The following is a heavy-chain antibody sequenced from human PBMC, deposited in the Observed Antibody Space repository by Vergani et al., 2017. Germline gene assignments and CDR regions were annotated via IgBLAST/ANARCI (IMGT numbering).Heavy chain of an antibody. CDR2: VYTSGMT. Sequence: QVQLQESGPRLVRPSQTLSLTCTVSGGSINTGAYYWSWIRQPAGKGLEWIGRVYTSGMTNYNPSLKSQVTILVESSKSQLSLKLTSVIAGDTAVYFCARELSYYYGSGSDDYNPYYYEGMDVWGPGTTVTVSS. D-gene: IGHD3-10*01. J-gene: IGHJ6*02. CDR3: ARELSYYYGSGSDDYNPYYYEGMDV. V-gene: IGHV4-61*02. CDR1: GGSINTGAYY.